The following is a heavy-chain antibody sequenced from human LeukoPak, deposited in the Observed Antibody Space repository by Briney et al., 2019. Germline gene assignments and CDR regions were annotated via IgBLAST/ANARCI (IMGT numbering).Heavy chain of an antibody. V-gene: IGHV3-33*01. CDR1: GLTFRNYA. J-gene: IGHJ5*02. CDR3: ARVNGPNSGYYYTLDL. CDR2: VWFDGTEK. D-gene: IGHD3-22*01. Sequence: AGTSLRLSCAASGLTFRNYAMHWVRQAPGGRLEWVAVVWFDGTEKYYAASVMGRFTISRDSSESTLYLQMNGLRTEDTAVYYCARVNGPNSGYYYTLDLWGQGTPVTVSS.